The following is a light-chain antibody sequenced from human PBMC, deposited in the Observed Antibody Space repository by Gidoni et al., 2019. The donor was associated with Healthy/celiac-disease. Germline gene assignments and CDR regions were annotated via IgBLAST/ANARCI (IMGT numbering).Light chain of an antibody. J-gene: IGKJ5*01. Sequence: EIVLTQSPATLSLSPGEGATLSCRASQSVSSSLAWYQQKPGQAPRLLIYDASNRATGIPARCSGSGSGTDFTLSISSLEPEDFAVYYCQQRSNWPPITFXXXTRLEIK. CDR2: DAS. CDR1: QSVSSS. V-gene: IGKV3-11*01. CDR3: QQRSNWPPIT.